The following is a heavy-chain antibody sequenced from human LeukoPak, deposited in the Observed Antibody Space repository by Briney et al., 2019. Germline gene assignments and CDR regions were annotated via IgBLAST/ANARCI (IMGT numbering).Heavy chain of an antibody. CDR1: GGTFSDYA. CDR2: INPNSGGT. J-gene: IGHJ4*02. D-gene: IGHD3-10*01. Sequence: GASVKVSCKASGGTFSDYALNWVRQAPGQGLEWMGWINPNSGGTNYAQKFQGRVTMTRDTSISTAYMELSRLRSDDTAVYYCARGDYYGSGEDFDYWGQGTLVTVSS. CDR3: ARGDYYGSGEDFDY. V-gene: IGHV1-2*02.